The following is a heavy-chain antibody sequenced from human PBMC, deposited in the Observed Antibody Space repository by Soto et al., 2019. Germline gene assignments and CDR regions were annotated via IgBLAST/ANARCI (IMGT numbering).Heavy chain of an antibody. CDR3: ARELRRTDTMDV. Sequence: QVQLVDSGGGVAQPGRSLRLSCAASGFTFSSYAMHWVRQAPGKGLEWVASILNDGSQKFYADSVKGRFTISRDNSQNTLYLQMNSLRGEDTAVYYCARELRRTDTMDVWGQGTTVTVSS. V-gene: IGHV3-33*05. D-gene: IGHD1-1*01. CDR1: GFTFSSYA. J-gene: IGHJ6*02. CDR2: ILNDGSQK.